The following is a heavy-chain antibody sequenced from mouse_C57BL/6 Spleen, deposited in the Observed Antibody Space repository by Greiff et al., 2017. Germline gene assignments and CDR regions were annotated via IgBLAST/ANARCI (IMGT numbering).Heavy chain of an antibody. J-gene: IGHJ4*01. CDR3: AREEGYDDYAMDY. Sequence: LVESGPELVKPGASVKISCKASGYAFSSSWMNWVKQRPGKGLEWIGRIYPGDGDTNYNGKFKGQAPLTADQSSSTAYMQLSSLTSGDSAIYFCAREEGYDDYAMDYWGQGTSVTVSS. D-gene: IGHD2-2*01. CDR2: IYPGDGDT. CDR1: GYAFSSSW. V-gene: IGHV1-82*01.